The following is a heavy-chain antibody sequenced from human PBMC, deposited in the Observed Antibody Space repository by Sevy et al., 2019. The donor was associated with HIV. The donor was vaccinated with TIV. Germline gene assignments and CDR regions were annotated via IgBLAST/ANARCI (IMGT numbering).Heavy chain of an antibody. CDR2: IYHSGST. CDR3: AREGYSNYEDWFDP. V-gene: IGHV4-38-2*02. J-gene: IGHJ5*02. D-gene: IGHD4-4*01. Sequence: SETLSLTCAVSGYSISSGYYWGWIRQPPGKGLEWIGSIYHSGSTYYNPSLKSRVTISVDTSKNQFSLKLGSVTAADTAVYYCAREGYSNYEDWFDPWGQGTLVTVSS. CDR1: GYSISSGYY.